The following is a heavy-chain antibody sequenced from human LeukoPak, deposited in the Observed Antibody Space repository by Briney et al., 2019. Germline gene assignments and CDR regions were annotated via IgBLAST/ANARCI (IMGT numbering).Heavy chain of an antibody. D-gene: IGHD3-10*01. CDR2: INPNSGGT. Sequence: ASVKLSCTASGYTFTGYYMHWMRQAPGQGLEWIGWINPNSGGTYYAQKFQGRVTMTRDTSISAAYMELSRLRSDDAAVYYCARSRMVREVNDAFDIWGQGKMVTVSS. J-gene: IGHJ3*02. V-gene: IGHV1-2*02. CDR1: GYTFTGYY. CDR3: ARSRMVREVNDAFDI.